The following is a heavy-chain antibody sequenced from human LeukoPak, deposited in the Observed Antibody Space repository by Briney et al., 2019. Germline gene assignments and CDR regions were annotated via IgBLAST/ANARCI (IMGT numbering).Heavy chain of an antibody. CDR3: ARHPYSGSYHFDY. V-gene: IGHV1-2*02. Sequence: ASVKVSCKASGYIFTGYYMHWVRQAPGKGLEWMGWINPNSGGTNSAQKFQGRVTMTRDTSISTAYMELSRLTSDDTAVYYCARHPYSGSYHFDYWGQGTLVTVYS. J-gene: IGHJ4*02. D-gene: IGHD1-26*01. CDR1: GYIFTGYY. CDR2: INPNSGGT.